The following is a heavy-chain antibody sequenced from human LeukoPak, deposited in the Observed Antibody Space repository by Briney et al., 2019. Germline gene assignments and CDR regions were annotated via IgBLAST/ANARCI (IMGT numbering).Heavy chain of an antibody. CDR1: GGTFSSYA. CDR2: IIPIFGTA. CDR3: AGGLGYCTNGVCTIDY. Sequence: SVKVSCKASGGTFSSYAISWVRQAPGQGLEWMGGIIPIFGTANYAQKFQGRVTITADESTSTAYMELSSLRSEDTAVYYCAGGLGYCTNGVCTIDYWGQGTLVTVSS. D-gene: IGHD2-8*01. J-gene: IGHJ4*02. V-gene: IGHV1-69*13.